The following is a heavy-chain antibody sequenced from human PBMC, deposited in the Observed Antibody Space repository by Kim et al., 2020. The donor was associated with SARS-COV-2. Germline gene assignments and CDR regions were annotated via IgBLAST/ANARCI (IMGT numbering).Heavy chain of an antibody. CDR3: AKDARLMGSY. J-gene: IGHJ4*02. CDR1: GFTFSTPS. D-gene: IGHD3-16*01. V-gene: IGHV3-23*01. Sequence: GGSLRLSCIVSGFTFSTPSMSWVRQAPGKGLEWVASINGNGAYTFYGDSVKGRFTISRDNSENTLYLQMSSLGADDTAVYYCAKDARLMGSYWGQRTVVTVSS. CDR2: INGNGAYT.